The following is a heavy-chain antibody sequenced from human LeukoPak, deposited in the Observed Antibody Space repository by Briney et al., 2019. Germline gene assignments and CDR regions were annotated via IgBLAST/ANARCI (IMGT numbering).Heavy chain of an antibody. Sequence: PSETLSLACAVDGGPFIDYYWSWFRQPPGKGLEWIGEIHQSGDTHDNPTLKSRVTISIDTSKMQFSLNLTSVTAADTAMYYCARGGRRGPFNNCGGQGTLVIVSS. CDR3: ARGGRRGPFNNC. J-gene: IGHJ4*02. CDR2: IHQSGDT. CDR1: GGPFIDYY. V-gene: IGHV4-34*01. D-gene: IGHD2-21*01.